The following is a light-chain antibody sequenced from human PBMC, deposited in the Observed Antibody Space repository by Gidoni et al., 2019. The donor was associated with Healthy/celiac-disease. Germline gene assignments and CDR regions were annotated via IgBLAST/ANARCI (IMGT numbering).Light chain of an antibody. CDR3: QQYNSYSYT. J-gene: IGKJ2*01. V-gene: IGKV1-5*01. CDR1: QSISSW. CDR2: DAS. Sequence: DIQMNQSPSTLSASVGDRVTITCRASQSISSWLAWYQQKPGKAPKLLIYDASSLESGVPSRFSGSGSGTEFTLTISSLQPDDFATYYCQQYNSYSYTFXXXTKLEIK.